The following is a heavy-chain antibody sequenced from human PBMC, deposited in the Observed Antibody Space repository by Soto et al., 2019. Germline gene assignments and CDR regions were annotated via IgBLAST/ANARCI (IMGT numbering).Heavy chain of an antibody. CDR3: ARENGLVQDGMDV. V-gene: IGHV4-61*01. CDR2: IYYSGST. D-gene: IGHD3-10*01. Sequence: PWETLSLTCTVSGGSVSSGSYYWGWIRPPPGQGLEWIGYIYYSGSTNYNPSLKSRSIISEDTSKKQYLLKLSSGAAADTAEYCCARENGLVQDGMDVRGQATTVT. CDR1: GGSVSSGSYY. J-gene: IGHJ6*01.